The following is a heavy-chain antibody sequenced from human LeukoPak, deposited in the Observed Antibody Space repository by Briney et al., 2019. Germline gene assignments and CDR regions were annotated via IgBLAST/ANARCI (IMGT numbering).Heavy chain of an antibody. J-gene: IGHJ3*02. D-gene: IGHD6-19*01. Sequence: PGGSLRLFCAASGFNFSRFGVNWVRQGPGKGLGLVSGISFIISTWSADSVKGRFTISRDNSKNTVYLQMNSLRDDDTAVYYCAKGTSSLNYDAFDIWGQGTLVTVSS. CDR3: AKGTSSLNYDAFDI. V-gene: IGHV3-23*01. CDR2: ISFIIST. CDR1: GFNFSRFG.